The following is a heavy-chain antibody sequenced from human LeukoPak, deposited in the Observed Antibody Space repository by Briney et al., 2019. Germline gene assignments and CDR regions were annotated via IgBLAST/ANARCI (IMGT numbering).Heavy chain of an antibody. CDR1: GGSVSISSYY. V-gene: IGHV4-39*07. J-gene: IGHJ4*02. Sequence: PSETLSLTCTVSGGSVSISSYYWGWIRQPPGKGLEWIGSIYYSGSTYYNPSLKSRVTISVDTSKNQFSLKLSSVTAADTAVYYCARYHSGYDDYWGQGTLVTVSS. CDR3: ARYHSGYDDY. D-gene: IGHD5-12*01. CDR2: IYYSGST.